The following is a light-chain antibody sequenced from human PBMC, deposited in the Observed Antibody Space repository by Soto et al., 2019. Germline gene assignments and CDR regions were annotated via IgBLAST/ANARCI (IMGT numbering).Light chain of an antibody. Sequence: DVVMIQSPLSLPVTLGQPASISCRSSQSLVYSDGNTYLTWFQQRPDQSPRRLIYKVSNRDSGVPDRFSGSGSGTDFTLKISRVEAEDVGVYYCMQGTHWPLTFGGGTKVEIK. J-gene: IGKJ4*01. CDR3: MQGTHWPLT. V-gene: IGKV2-30*01. CDR2: KVS. CDR1: QSLVYSDGNTY.